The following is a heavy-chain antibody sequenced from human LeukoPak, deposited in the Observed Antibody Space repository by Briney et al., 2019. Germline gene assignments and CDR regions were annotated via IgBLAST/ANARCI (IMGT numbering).Heavy chain of an antibody. Sequence: GGSLRLSCAASGFTFNTYTINWVRQAPGKGLEWVSSISSSGDYTYYAKSLRGRFTISRDNAKNTLYLQMNSLRAEDTAVYYCARAYGSGSYYISHFDYWGQGTLVTVSS. CDR1: GFTFNTYT. J-gene: IGHJ4*02. CDR2: ISSSGDYT. CDR3: ARAYGSGSYYISHFDY. D-gene: IGHD3-10*01. V-gene: IGHV3-21*01.